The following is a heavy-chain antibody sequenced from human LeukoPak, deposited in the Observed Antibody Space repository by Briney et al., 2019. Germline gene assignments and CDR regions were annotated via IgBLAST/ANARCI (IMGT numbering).Heavy chain of an antibody. CDR2: ISYDGSNK. V-gene: IGHV3-30-3*01. CDR3: ARGGSGSHLRY. Sequence: GGSLRLSCAASGFTFSSYATHWVRQAPGKGLEWVAVISYDGSNKYYADSVKGRFTISRDNSKNTLYLQMNSLRAEDTAVYYCARGGSGSHLRYWGQGTLVTVSS. CDR1: GFTFSSYA. D-gene: IGHD3-10*01. J-gene: IGHJ4*02.